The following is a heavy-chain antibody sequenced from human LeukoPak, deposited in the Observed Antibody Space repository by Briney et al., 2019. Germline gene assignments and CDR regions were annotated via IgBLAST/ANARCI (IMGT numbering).Heavy chain of an antibody. D-gene: IGHD6-13*01. J-gene: IGHJ4*02. V-gene: IGHV3-33*01. CDR3: AREKGPYSSSWYNY. Sequence: GRSLRLSCAASGFTFSSYGMHWVRQAPGKGLEWVAVIWYDGSNKYYADSVKGRFTISRGNSKNTLYLQMNSLRAEDTAVYYCAREKGPYSSSWYNYWGQGTLVTVSS. CDR2: IWYDGSNK. CDR1: GFTFSSYG.